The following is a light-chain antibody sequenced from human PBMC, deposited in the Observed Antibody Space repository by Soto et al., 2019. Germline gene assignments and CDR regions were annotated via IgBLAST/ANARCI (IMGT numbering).Light chain of an antibody. Sequence: EGVCIPSPATLSLSAGARATLSGRASQSVSNYLAWYQQQPGQAPRPLIYDASNRATGIPARFSASGSGTDFTPPITSPEPEDFAVYYCQHRSNWPITSGQGPRLEI. V-gene: IGKV3-11*01. CDR3: QHRSNWPIT. CDR2: DAS. CDR1: QSVSNY. J-gene: IGKJ5*01.